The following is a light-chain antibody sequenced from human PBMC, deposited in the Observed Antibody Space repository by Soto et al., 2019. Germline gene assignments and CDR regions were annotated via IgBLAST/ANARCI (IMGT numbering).Light chain of an antibody. Sequence: DIVLTQSPATLSLSPGERATLSCRASQSVSRYLAWYQQKPGQAPRLLIYDASNRATGIPARFSGSGSGTDFTLTISSLEPEDFAVHYCQQRSDWPYTFGGGTKVEI. CDR2: DAS. CDR1: QSVSRY. J-gene: IGKJ4*01. CDR3: QQRSDWPYT. V-gene: IGKV3-11*01.